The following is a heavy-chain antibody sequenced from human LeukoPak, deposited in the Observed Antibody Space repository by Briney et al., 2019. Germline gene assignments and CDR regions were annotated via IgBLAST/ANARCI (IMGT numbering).Heavy chain of an antibody. CDR1: GFTVSSNY. CDR2: IYSGSTT. CDR3: AREVANLLGYYYMDV. J-gene: IGHJ6*03. V-gene: IGHV3-53*01. Sequence: GGSLRLSCAASGFTVSSNYMSWVRQAPGKGLEWVSVIYSGSTTFYADSVKGRFTISRDNSKNTLYLQMNSLRAEDTAVYYCAREVANLLGYYYMDVWGKGTTVTISS. D-gene: IGHD2/OR15-2a*01.